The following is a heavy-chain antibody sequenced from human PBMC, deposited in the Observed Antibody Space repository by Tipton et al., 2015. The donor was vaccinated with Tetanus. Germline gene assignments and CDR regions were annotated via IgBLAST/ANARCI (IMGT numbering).Heavy chain of an antibody. CDR3: ARVANRSRRRGFDI. CDR2: INHTGST. D-gene: IGHD2/OR15-2a*01. Sequence: TLSLTCDVYDGSFSAYYWTWIRQPPGKGLEWIGEINHTGSTNYNPSLRRRVTISIGTSNNQFSLKLISVTAADTAVYYCARVANRSRRRGFDIWGQGTMVAVSS. V-gene: IGHV4-34*01. J-gene: IGHJ3*02. CDR1: DGSFSAYY.